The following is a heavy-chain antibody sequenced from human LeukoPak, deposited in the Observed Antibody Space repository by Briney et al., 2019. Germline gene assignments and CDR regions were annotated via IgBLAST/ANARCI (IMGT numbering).Heavy chain of an antibody. CDR2: ISYDGSNK. J-gene: IGHJ4*02. CDR1: GFTFSSYA. V-gene: IGHV3-30-3*01. D-gene: IGHD6-19*01. CDR3: ASTRSPGYSSGSEFDY. Sequence: GGSLRLSCAASGFTFSSYAMHWVRQAPGKGPEWVAVISYDGSNKYYADSVKGRFTISRDNSKNTLYLQMNSLRAEDTAVYYCASTRSPGYSSGSEFDYWGQGTLVTVSS.